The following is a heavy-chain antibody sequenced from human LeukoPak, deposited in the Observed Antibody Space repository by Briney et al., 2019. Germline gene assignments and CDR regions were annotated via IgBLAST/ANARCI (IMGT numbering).Heavy chain of an antibody. CDR1: GFTFSSYS. J-gene: IGHJ4*02. D-gene: IGHD1-1*01. CDR2: ISSSSSYI. CDR3: ARVGFTGSSLYFDY. Sequence: PGGSLRLSCAASGFTFSSYSMNWVRQAPGKGLEWVSSISSSSSYIYYADSVKGRFTISRDNAKNSLYLQMNSLRAEDTAVYYCARVGFTGSSLYFDYWGQGTLATVSS. V-gene: IGHV3-21*01.